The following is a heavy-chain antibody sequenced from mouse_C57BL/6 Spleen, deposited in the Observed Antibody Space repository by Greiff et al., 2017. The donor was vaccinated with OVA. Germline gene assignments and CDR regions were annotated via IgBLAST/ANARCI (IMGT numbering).Heavy chain of an antibody. Sequence: EVQRVESGAELVRPGASVKLSCTASGFNIKDDYMHWVKQRPEQGLEWIGWIDPENGDTEYASKFQGKATITADTSSNTAYLQLSSLTSEDTAVYYCTTGLLPSAWFAYWGQGTLVTVSA. CDR3: TTGLLPSAWFAY. V-gene: IGHV14-4*01. D-gene: IGHD2-3*01. CDR2: IDPENGDT. CDR1: GFNIKDDY. J-gene: IGHJ3*01.